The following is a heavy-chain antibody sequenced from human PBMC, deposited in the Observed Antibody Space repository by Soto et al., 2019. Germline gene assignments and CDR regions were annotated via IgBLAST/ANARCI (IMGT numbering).Heavy chain of an antibody. J-gene: IGHJ4*02. V-gene: IGHV6-1*01. CDR3: ARGSITIFGVVIRYLDY. Sequence: SQTISLTCAISGDSVSSNSAAWNWIRQSPSRGLEWLGRTYYRYKWYNDYAVSVKSRITINPDTSKNQFSLQLNSVTPEDTAVYYCARGSITIFGVVIRYLDYWGQGTLVTVSS. CDR1: GDSVSSNSAA. D-gene: IGHD3-3*01. CDR2: TYYRYKWYN.